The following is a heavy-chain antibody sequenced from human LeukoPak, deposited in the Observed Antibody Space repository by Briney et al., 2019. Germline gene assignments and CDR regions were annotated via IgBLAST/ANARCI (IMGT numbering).Heavy chain of an antibody. V-gene: IGHV4-39*01. Sequence: SETLSLTCTVSGASISSGNYYWGWIRQPPGKGLEWIGSIYYSGSTYYNPSLKSRVTISVDTSKNQFSLKLSSVTAADTAVYYCATQSMTTVTTVDYWGQGTLVTVSS. CDR2: IYYSGST. D-gene: IGHD4-17*01. CDR3: ATQSMTTVTTVDY. J-gene: IGHJ4*02. CDR1: GASISSGNYY.